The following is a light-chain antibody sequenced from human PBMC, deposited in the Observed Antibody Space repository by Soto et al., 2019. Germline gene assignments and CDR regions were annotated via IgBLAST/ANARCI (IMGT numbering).Light chain of an antibody. J-gene: IGLJ1*01. Sequence: QSVLTQPPSASGTPGRRVTISCSGSRSDIGGKYVYWYQQHPGTAPKLLIYRNDQRPSGVPDRFSGSKSGASASLAISGLRSEDEAFYYCAAWDDILSGPEVFGTGTKVTVL. CDR3: AAWDDILSGPEV. V-gene: IGLV1-47*01. CDR2: RND. CDR1: RSDIGGKY.